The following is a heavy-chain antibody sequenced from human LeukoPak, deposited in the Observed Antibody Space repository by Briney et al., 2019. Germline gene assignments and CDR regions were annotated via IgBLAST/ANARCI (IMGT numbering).Heavy chain of an antibody. CDR2: ISGSGGST. CDR1: GFTFSSYA. J-gene: IGHJ6*02. D-gene: IGHD2-2*03. V-gene: IGHV3-23*01. Sequence: GGSLRLSCAASGFTFSSYAMSWVRQAPGKGLKWVSAISGSGGSTYYADSVKGRFTISRDNSKNTLYLQMNSLRGEDTAVYYCAKVGYCSSTSCSKGHYYYYYYGMDVWGQGTTVTVSS. CDR3: AKVGYCSSTSCSKGHYYYYYYGMDV.